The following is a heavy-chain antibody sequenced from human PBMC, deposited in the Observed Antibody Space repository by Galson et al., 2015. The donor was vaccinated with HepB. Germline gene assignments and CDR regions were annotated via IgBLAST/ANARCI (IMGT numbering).Heavy chain of an antibody. D-gene: IGHD2/OR15-2a*01. J-gene: IGHJ6*03. V-gene: IGHV3-23*01. CDR1: GFSFSTYA. CDR3: GKHNFLDYYYMDV. CDR2: ISGRGGTT. Sequence: SLRLSCAASGFSFSTYAMSWVRQAPGKGLEWVSNISGRGGTTHYADSVKGRFTISRDNSKNTLHLQMNSLRAEDTAVYYCGKHNFLDYYYMDVWGKGTTVTVSS.